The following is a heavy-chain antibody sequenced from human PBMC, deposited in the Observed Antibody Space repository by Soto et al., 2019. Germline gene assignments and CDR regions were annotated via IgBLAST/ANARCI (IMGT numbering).Heavy chain of an antibody. V-gene: IGHV3-23*01. CDR2: ISGSGGST. D-gene: IGHD3-22*01. Sequence: EVQLLESGGGLVQPGGSPRLSCAASGFTFSSYAMSWVRQAPGKGLEWVSAISGSGGSTYYADSVKGRFTISRDNSKNTLYLQMNSLRAEDTAVYYCAKSLTMIVVVIIGDAFDIWGQGTMVTVSS. CDR3: AKSLTMIVVVIIGDAFDI. CDR1: GFTFSSYA. J-gene: IGHJ3*02.